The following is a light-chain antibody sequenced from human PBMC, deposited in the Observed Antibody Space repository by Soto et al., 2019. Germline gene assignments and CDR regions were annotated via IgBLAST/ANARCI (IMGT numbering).Light chain of an antibody. Sequence: AIRMTQSPSSLSASTGDRVTITCRASQGISRYLAWYQQKPGKAPKLLIYAASTLQSGVPSRFSGSGSGTDFTLTISCLQSEDFATYYCQQYYSYPTWTIGQGTKVEIK. J-gene: IGKJ1*01. CDR1: QGISRY. V-gene: IGKV1-8*01. CDR2: AAS. CDR3: QQYYSYPTWT.